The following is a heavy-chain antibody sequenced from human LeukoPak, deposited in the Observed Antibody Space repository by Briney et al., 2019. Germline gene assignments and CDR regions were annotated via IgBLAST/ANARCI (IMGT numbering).Heavy chain of an antibody. CDR3: AKGVLHDYDSSEHPPFQH. J-gene: IGHJ1*01. V-gene: IGHV3-21*01. CDR1: GFTFSSYS. CDR2: ISSSSSYI. Sequence: GGSLRLSCAASGFTFSSYSMNWVRQAPGKGLEWVSSISSSSSYIYYADSVKGRFTISRDNAKNSLYLQMNSLRAEDTAVYYCAKGVLHDYDSSEHPPFQHWGQGTLVTVSS. D-gene: IGHD3-22*01.